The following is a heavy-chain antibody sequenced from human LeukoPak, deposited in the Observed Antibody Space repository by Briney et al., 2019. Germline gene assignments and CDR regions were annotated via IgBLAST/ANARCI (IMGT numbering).Heavy chain of an antibody. V-gene: IGHV4-4*07. CDR2: VYSSGNT. CDR3: ARDRYGDYSDY. Sequence: SETLSLMCTVSGDFISDYFWSWIRQPAGKGLEWIGRVYSSGNTNYNPSLKSRVTMSVDKTKNQSSLKLSFVTAADTAVYYCARDRYGDYSDYWGQGILVTVSS. CDR1: GDFISDYF. J-gene: IGHJ4*02. D-gene: IGHD4-17*01.